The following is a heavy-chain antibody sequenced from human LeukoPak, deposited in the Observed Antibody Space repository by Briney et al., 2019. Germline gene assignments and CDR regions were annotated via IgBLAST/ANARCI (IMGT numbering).Heavy chain of an antibody. J-gene: IGHJ6*02. D-gene: IGHD5-18*01. Sequence: GGSLRLSCAVSGFIFSSHDLHWVRQSAGKGLEWVSTIGTTGDTFYPDSVKGRFTTSRESAKNSLYLQMNSLRAGDTAVYYCARDLRGYRYGGYPYFYGMDVWGQGTTVTVSS. CDR3: ARDLRGYRYGGYPYFYGMDV. V-gene: IGHV3-13*01. CDR1: GFIFSSHD. CDR2: IGTTGDT.